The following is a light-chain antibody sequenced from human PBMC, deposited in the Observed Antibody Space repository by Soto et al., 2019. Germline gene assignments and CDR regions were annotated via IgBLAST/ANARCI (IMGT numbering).Light chain of an antibody. CDR1: QGISKY. J-gene: IGKJ5*01. CDR3: QQAASLPIT. Sequence: IQTTHSPSALTATVGDRVIITRRASQGISKYLAWYQQKPGKVPKLLMYAASTLQSGVPSRFSGSGSGTDFTLTINSLQPEDFATYYCQQAASLPITFGQGTRLEIK. CDR2: AAS. V-gene: IGKV1-27*01.